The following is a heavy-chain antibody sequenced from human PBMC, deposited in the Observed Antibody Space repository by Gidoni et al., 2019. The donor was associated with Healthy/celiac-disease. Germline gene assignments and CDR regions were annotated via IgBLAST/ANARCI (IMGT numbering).Heavy chain of an antibody. CDR1: GFTFISYE. Sequence: EVQLVESGGGLVQPGGSLRLSCAASGFTFISYEMNWVRQAPGKGLEWVSYISSSGSTIYYADSVKGRFTISRDNAKNSLYLQMNSLRAEDTAVYYCARLEGSGFVYWFDPWGQGTLVTVSS. D-gene: IGHD3-10*01. J-gene: IGHJ5*02. CDR3: ARLEGSGFVYWFDP. CDR2: ISSSGSTI. V-gene: IGHV3-48*03.